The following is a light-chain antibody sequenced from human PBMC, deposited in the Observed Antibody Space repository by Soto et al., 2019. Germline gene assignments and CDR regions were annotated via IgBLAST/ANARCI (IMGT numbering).Light chain of an antibody. CDR3: QQSYSTPRVT. Sequence: DIQMTQYPSSLSASVGDRVTITCRASQSISSYLNWYQQKPGKAPKLLIYAASSLQSGVPSRFSGSGSGTDFTLTISSLQPEDFATYYCQQSYSTPRVTFGQGTRLETK. CDR1: QSISSY. J-gene: IGKJ5*01. V-gene: IGKV1-39*01. CDR2: AAS.